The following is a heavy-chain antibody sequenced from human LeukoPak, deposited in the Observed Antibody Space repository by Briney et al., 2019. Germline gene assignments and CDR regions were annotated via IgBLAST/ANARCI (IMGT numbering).Heavy chain of an antibody. D-gene: IGHD3-3*01. CDR1: GFTFDDYG. CDR3: ARAGGDFWSGYAFDI. CDR2: INWNGGST. V-gene: IGHV3-20*04. J-gene: IGHJ3*02. Sequence: PGGSLRLSCAASGFTFDDYGMSWVRQAPGKGLEWVSGINWNGGSTGYADSVKGRFTISRDNAKNSLYLQMNSLRAEDTAVYYCARAGGDFWSGYAFDIWGQGTMVTVSS.